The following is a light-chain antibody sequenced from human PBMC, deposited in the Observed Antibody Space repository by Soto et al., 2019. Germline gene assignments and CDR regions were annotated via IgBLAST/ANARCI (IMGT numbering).Light chain of an antibody. CDR2: DAS. J-gene: IGKJ1*01. V-gene: IGKV3-20*01. CDR3: QQYGSSSWT. Sequence: IVWTQSAATLSLSPGERATLSGRASQSVSGYLAWYQQKPGQAPRLLIYDASNRATGFPDRFSGSGSGTEFTLTISRLEPEDFAVYYCQQYGSSSWTFGQGTKVDIK. CDR1: QSVSGY.